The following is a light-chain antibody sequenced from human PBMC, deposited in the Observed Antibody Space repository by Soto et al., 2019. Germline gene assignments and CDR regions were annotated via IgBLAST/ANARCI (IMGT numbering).Light chain of an antibody. J-gene: IGKJ1*01. Sequence: EILFTQSPGTLSLSPGESATLSCRASQNVSSNLLVWYQQNPGKAPRLLIYGASSRATGIPDRLSGSGSGTDFSLTIRRLEPDDFAVYYCQKYGNFWTFGQGTKVDI. V-gene: IGKV3-20*01. CDR3: QKYGNFWT. CDR1: QNVSSNL. CDR2: GAS.